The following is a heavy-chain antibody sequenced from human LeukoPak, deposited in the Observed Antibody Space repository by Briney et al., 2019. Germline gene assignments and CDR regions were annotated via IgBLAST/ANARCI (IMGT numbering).Heavy chain of an antibody. CDR1: EITFSNYY. V-gene: IGHV3-7*01. J-gene: IGHJ4*02. CDR3: AGYCSSSRCQGYFDY. D-gene: IGHD2-2*01. Sequence: GGSLRPSCEASEITFSNYYMSWVRQAPGKGLEWVAHIKQGGSEKFYVDSVKGRFTISRDNAKNSLYLQMNSLRAEDTAVYYCAGYCSSSRCQGYFDYWGQGTLVTVSS. CDR2: IKQGGSEK.